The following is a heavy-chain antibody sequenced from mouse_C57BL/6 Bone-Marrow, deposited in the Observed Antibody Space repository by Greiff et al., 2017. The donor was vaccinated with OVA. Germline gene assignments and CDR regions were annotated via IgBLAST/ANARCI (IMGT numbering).Heavy chain of an antibody. CDR2: SRNKANDYTT. CDR1: GFTFSDFY. CDR3: ARDAGGFDY. Sequence: EVQVVESGGGLVQSGRSLRLSCATSGFTFSDFYMEWVRQAPGKGLEWIAASRNKANDYTTEYSASVKGRFIVSRDTSQSILYLQMNALRAEDTAIYYCARDAGGFDYWGQGTTLTVSS. V-gene: IGHV7-1*01. J-gene: IGHJ2*01.